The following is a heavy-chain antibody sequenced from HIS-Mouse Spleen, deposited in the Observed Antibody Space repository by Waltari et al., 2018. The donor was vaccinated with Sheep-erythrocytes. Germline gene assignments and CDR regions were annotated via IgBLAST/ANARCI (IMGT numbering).Heavy chain of an antibody. CDR1: TFTSYG. V-gene: IGHV1-18*01. CDR3: ARFYGDFTRAFDT. CDR2: ISAYNGNT. D-gene: IGHD4-17*01. J-gene: IGHJ3*02. Sequence: TFTSYGISWVRQAPGQGLEWMGWISAYNGNTNYAQKLQGRVTMTTDTSTSTAYMELRSLRSDDTAVYYCARFYGDFTRAFDTWGQGTMVTVSS.